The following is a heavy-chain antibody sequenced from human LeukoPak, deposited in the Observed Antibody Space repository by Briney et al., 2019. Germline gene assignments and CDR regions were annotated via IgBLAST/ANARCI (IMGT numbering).Heavy chain of an antibody. J-gene: IGHJ4*02. CDR3: ARYSYDSSGYYDY. CDR1: GYSFTSYW. D-gene: IGHD3-22*01. Sequence: TGESLKISCKGSGYSFTSYWIGWVRQLPGEGLEWMGIIYPGDSDTRYSPSFQGQVTISADKSISTAYLQWSSLKASDTAMYYCARYSYDSSGYYDYWGQGTLVTVSS. CDR2: IYPGDSDT. V-gene: IGHV5-51*01.